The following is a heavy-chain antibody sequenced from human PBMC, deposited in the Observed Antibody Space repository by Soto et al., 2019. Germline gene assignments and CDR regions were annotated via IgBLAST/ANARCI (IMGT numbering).Heavy chain of an antibody. V-gene: IGHV4-30-4*01. CDR1: GGSISSGDYY. CDR3: ARGSSGSSGYGY. CDR2: IYYSGST. J-gene: IGHJ4*02. Sequence: SETLSLTCTVSGGSISSGDYYWSWIRQPPGKGLEWIGYIYYSGSTYYNPSLKSRVTISVDTSKNQFSLKLSSVTAADTAVYYCARGSSGSSGYGYWGQGTLVTVSS. D-gene: IGHD3-22*01.